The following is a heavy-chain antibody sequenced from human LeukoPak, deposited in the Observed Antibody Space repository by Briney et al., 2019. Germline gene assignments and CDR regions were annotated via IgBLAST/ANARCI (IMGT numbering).Heavy chain of an antibody. CDR3: AKVSHPYYFDS. CDR1: GFIFSSYA. V-gene: IGHV3-23*01. Sequence: PWESLRLSCAASGFIFSSYAMSWVRQAPGKGLEYLSVISGSGADTYHTDSVKGRFTISRDNSRNTLYLQMNSLRGEDTALYYCAKVSHPYYFDSWGQGTLVTVSS. CDR2: ISGSGADT. D-gene: IGHD5/OR15-5a*01. J-gene: IGHJ4*02.